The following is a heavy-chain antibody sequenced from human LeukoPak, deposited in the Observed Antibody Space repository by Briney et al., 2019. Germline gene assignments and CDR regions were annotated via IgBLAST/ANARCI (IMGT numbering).Heavy chain of an antibody. J-gene: IGHJ6*03. CDR1: GGSISSSNW. D-gene: IGHD6-13*01. CDR3: ARDRTRSIAAAGILRYYYYMDV. Sequence: PSGTLSLTCAVSGGSISSSNWWSWIRQPPGKGLEWIGEIYHSGSTNYNPSLKSRVTISVDTSKNQFSLKLSSVTAADTAVYYCARDRTRSIAAAGILRYYYYMDVWGKGTTVTVSS. V-gene: IGHV4-4*02. CDR2: IYHSGST.